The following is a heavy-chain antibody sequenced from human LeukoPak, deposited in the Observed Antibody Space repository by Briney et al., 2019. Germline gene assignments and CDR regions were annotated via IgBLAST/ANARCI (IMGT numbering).Heavy chain of an antibody. CDR3: AKWGGVPQPYYYYYMDV. D-gene: IGHD3-16*01. Sequence: PGGSLRLSCAAYGFTFSSYAMSWVRQAPGKGLEWVSAISGSGGSTYYADSVKGRFTISRDNSKNTLYLQMNSLRAEDTAVYYCAKWGGVPQPYYYYYMDVWGKGTTVTVSS. J-gene: IGHJ6*03. CDR1: GFTFSSYA. CDR2: ISGSGGST. V-gene: IGHV3-23*01.